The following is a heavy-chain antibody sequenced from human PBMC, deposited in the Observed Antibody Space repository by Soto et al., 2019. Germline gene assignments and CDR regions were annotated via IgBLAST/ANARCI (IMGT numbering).Heavy chain of an antibody. CDR1: VFDFSESA. D-gene: IGHD2-2*01. CDR3: AQGDGHVYANYFVS. CDR2: VSGSGTS. Sequence: EVQLLESGGGLVQPGGSLRLSCAASVFDFSESAMTWVRQAPGKGLEWLSSVSGSGTSYYADSVRGRFTISRDNSKNTLFLQMNSLRAEDTAAYYCAQGDGHVYANYFVSWGQGTLVTVSS. J-gene: IGHJ4*02. V-gene: IGHV3-23*01.